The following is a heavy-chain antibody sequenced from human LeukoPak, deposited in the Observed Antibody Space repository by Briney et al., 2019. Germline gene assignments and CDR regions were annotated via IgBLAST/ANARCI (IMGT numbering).Heavy chain of an antibody. CDR2: INPSGGST. CDR3: ARDTLDHYFDY. D-gene: IGHD3/OR15-3a*01. Sequence: ASVKVSCKASGYTFTSYYMHWVRQAPGLGLEWMGIINPSGGSTSYAQKFQGRVTMTRDMSTSTVYMELSSLRSEDTAVYYCARDTLDHYFDYWGQGTLVTVSS. CDR1: GYTFTSYY. V-gene: IGHV1-46*01. J-gene: IGHJ4*02.